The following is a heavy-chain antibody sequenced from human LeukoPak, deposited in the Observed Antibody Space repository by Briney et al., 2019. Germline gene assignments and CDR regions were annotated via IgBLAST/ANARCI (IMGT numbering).Heavy chain of an antibody. CDR3: AKEAVVVPETFDY. Sequence: GGSLRLSCAASGFTFSNYGMHWVRQAPGKGLEWVAVISYGGDTKYYADSVKGRFTISRDNSKNTLYLQMNSLRAEDTAVYYCAKEAVVVPETFDYWGQGTLVTVSS. V-gene: IGHV3-30*18. J-gene: IGHJ4*02. CDR2: ISYGGDTK. D-gene: IGHD2-15*01. CDR1: GFTFSNYG.